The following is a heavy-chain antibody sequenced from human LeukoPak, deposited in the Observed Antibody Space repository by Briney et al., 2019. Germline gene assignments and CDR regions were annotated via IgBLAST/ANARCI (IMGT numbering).Heavy chain of an antibody. V-gene: IGHV3-21*01. CDR1: GGSFSGYY. D-gene: IGHD2-15*01. J-gene: IGHJ4*02. CDR3: ARDVVVDY. Sequence: ETLSLTCAVYGGSFSGYYWSWIRQAPGKGLEWVSSISSSSSYIYYADSVKGRFTISRDNAKNSLYLQMNSLRAEDTAVYYCARDVVVDYWGQGTLVTVSS. CDR2: ISSSSSYI.